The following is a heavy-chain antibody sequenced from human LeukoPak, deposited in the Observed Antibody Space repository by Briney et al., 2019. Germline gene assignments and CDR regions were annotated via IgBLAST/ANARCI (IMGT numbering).Heavy chain of an antibody. J-gene: IGHJ6*04. CDR2: IYYSGST. V-gene: IGHV4-59*01. CDR1: GGSISSYY. Sequence: PSETLSLTCTVSGGSISSYYWSWIRQPPGKGLEGIGYIYYSGSTNYNPSLKSRVTISVDTSKNQFSLKLSSVTAADTAVYYCARVVRYCSSTSCYKNYYYYGMDVWGKGTTVTVSS. D-gene: IGHD2-2*02. CDR3: ARVVRYCSSTSCYKNYYYYGMDV.